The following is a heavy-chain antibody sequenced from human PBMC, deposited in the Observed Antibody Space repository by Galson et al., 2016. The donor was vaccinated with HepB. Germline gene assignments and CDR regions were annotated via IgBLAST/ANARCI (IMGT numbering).Heavy chain of an antibody. CDR2: ISSSSTI. J-gene: IGHJ6*02. Sequence: SLRLSCAASGFTFKTYTMNWVRQAPGKGLEWVSYISSSSTISYADSVKGRYTISRDNAKNSVFLQMNSLRDEDTAVYYCARANIVLVAAGSSDFYYGMDVWGQGTTVTVSS. CDR1: GFTFKTYT. V-gene: IGHV3-48*02. D-gene: IGHD6-13*01. CDR3: ARANIVLVAAGSSDFYYGMDV.